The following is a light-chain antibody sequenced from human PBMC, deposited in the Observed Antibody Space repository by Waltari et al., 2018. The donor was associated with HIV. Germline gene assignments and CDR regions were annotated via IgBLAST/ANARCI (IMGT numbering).Light chain of an antibody. V-gene: IGKV4-1*01. CDR2: WAS. CDR3: QQYYTTPHT. J-gene: IGKJ2*01. CDR1: QNILYSSNNKNY. Sequence: DIVMTQSPDSLAVSLGERATINCKSSQNILYSSNNKNYLAWYQQKPGQPPKLLIYWASTREFGVPDRFSGSGSGTDFTLTVSSLQAEDVAVYYCQQYYTTPHTFGQGTNLESK.